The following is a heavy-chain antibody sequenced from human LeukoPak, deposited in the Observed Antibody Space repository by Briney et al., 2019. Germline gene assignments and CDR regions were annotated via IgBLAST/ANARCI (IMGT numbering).Heavy chain of an antibody. CDR1: GGSITSSDYY. D-gene: IGHD6-13*01. Sequence: SQTLSLTCTVSGGSITSSDYYWAWIRQPPGKGLEWIGQIYYSGNTYHNPSLKSRLSISVDKSKNQLSLRLSSVTAADTGVYYCARCGGSSRWYVAWYNYYRMDVWGQGTTVTVSS. J-gene: IGHJ6*02. V-gene: IGHV4-39*01. CDR3: ARCGGSSRWYVAWYNYYRMDV. CDR2: IYYSGNT.